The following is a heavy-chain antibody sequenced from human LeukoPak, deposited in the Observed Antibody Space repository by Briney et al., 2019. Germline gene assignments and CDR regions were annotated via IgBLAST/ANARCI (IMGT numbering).Heavy chain of an antibody. CDR2: IYTNRGGT. J-gene: IGHJ4*02. Sequence: ASVTVSFTASGYTFTDYYMHWVRQAPGQGGEGMGWIYTNRGGTNYAQKFQGRVTVTRYTSISTAYMQLSRLRSDDTAVYYCATGRGYSYGFDYWGQGTLVTVSS. CDR1: GYTFTDYY. CDR3: ATGRGYSYGFDY. V-gene: IGHV1-2*02. D-gene: IGHD5-18*01.